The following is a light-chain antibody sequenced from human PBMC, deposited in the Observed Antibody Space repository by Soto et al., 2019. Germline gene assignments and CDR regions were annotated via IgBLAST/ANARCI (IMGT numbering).Light chain of an antibody. Sequence: DVQMTQSPSSLSASAGDRVSITCRASQSITKYLSWYQQKPGKAPKLLIYGASSLQSGVPLRFGGSGFGTDFTLNISSLQPEDFATYYCQQTHSVPRTFGGGTKVEI. J-gene: IGKJ4*01. V-gene: IGKV1-39*01. CDR1: QSITKY. CDR3: QQTHSVPRT. CDR2: GAS.